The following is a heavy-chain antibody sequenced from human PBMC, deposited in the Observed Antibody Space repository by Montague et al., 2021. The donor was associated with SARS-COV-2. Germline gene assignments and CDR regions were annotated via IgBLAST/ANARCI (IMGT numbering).Heavy chain of an antibody. CDR2: ISYDGSNK. V-gene: IGHV3-30-3*01. CDR1: GFTFSPYA. CDR3: ARAHLGHYYYGMDV. J-gene: IGHJ6*02. D-gene: IGHD3-10*01. Sequence: SLRLSCAASGFTFSPYAMYWVRQAPGKGLEWVAVISYDGSNKYYADSVKGRFTISRDNSKNTLYLQMNSLRAEDTAVYYCARAHLGHYYYGMDVWGQGTTVTVSS.